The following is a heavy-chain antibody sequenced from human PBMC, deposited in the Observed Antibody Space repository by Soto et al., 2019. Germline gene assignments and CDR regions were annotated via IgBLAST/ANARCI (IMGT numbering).Heavy chain of an antibody. CDR2: MNPNSGNT. Sequence: QVQLVQSGAEVKKPGASVKVSCKASGYTFTSYDINWVRQATGQGLEWMGWMNPNSGNTGYAQKFQGRVTMTRNTSISTAYMELSSLRSEDTAVYYCARGLCEDWFDYGDYGGAFDIWGQGTMVTVSS. CDR3: ARGLCEDWFDYGDYGGAFDI. D-gene: IGHD4-17*01. V-gene: IGHV1-8*01. J-gene: IGHJ3*02. CDR1: GYTFTSYD.